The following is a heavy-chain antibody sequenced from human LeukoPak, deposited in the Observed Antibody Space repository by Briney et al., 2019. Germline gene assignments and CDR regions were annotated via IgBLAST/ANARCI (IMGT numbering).Heavy chain of an antibody. CDR1: GFTFNNYG. Sequence: GRSLRLSCAASGFTFNNYGMHWVRQAPGKGLEWVSAISGSGGSTYYADSVKGRFTISRDNSKNTLYLQMNSLRAEDTAVYYCAKDQGEAAYYYGSGSYGMDVWGQGTTVTVSS. CDR2: ISGSGGST. CDR3: AKDQGEAAYYYGSGSYGMDV. D-gene: IGHD3-10*01. J-gene: IGHJ6*02. V-gene: IGHV3-23*01.